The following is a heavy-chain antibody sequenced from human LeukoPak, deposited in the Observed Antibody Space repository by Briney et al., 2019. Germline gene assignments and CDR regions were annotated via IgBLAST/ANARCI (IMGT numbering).Heavy chain of an antibody. V-gene: IGHV3-23*01. Sequence: GGSLRLSCAASGFTFSSYVMTWVRQAPGKGLEWVSGVSSNSGSTYYADSVKGRSTVSRDNSQNTLYLEMKSLRPEDTAVYYCAGRRVGVYSFDYWGQGTLVTVSS. CDR1: GFTFSSYV. CDR2: VSSNSGST. J-gene: IGHJ4*02. CDR3: AGRRVGVYSFDY. D-gene: IGHD2-15*01.